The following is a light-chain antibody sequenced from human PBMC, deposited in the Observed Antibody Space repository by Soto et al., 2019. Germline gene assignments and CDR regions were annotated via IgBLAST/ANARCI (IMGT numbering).Light chain of an antibody. CDR3: QQYGSSPRA. CDR2: GAS. J-gene: IGKJ1*01. V-gene: IGKV3-20*01. CDR1: QSVTSTY. Sequence: ESVLTQSPGTLPLSPGERATLSCRASQSVTSTYLAWYQQKPGQAPRLLIYGASSRATGIPDRFSGSGSGTDFTLTTSRLEPEHFAMYYCQQYGSSPRAFGQGTKVEIK.